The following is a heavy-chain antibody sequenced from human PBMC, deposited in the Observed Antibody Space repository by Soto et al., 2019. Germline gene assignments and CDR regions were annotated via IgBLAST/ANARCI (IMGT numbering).Heavy chain of an antibody. V-gene: IGHV4-38-2*01. CDR3: ARAFYGDYAPYYYGMDV. CDR1: GYSISSGFS. J-gene: IGHJ6*02. Sequence: PSETLSLTCGVSGYSISSGFSWGWIRQAPGKGLEWIGNVYHSGSTYYNPYNPSLKSRVTISVDTSKNQFSLRLRSVTAADTAVYYCARAFYGDYAPYYYGMDVWGQGTTVTVS. D-gene: IGHD4-17*01. CDR2: VYHSGST.